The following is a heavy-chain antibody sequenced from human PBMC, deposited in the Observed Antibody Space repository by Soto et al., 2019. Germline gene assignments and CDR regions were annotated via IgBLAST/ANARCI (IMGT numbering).Heavy chain of an antibody. CDR2: IYRDDDK. V-gene: IGHV2-5*02. CDR3: AHYHGYTSGYQY. Sequence: QITLKESGPTLVKPTQTLTLTCAFSGFSLNTRAVGVGWIRQPPGKALEWHAVIYRDDDKQHSPSLKTRLTIPKDPSKYQVCLTMTNLDPIDTATYYCAHYHGYTSGYQYCGQGTLVTVSS. D-gene: IGHD5-18*01. J-gene: IGHJ4*02. CDR1: GFSLNTRAVG.